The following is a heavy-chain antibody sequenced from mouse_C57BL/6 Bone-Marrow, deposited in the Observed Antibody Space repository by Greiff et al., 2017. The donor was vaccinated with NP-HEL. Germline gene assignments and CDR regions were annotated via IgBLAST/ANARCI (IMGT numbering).Heavy chain of an antibody. D-gene: IGHD1-1*01. V-gene: IGHV1-52*01. Sequence: QVQLKQPGAELVRPGSSVKLSCKASGYTFTSYWMHWVKQRPIQGLEWIGNIDPSDSETHYNQKFKDKATLTVDKSSSTAYMQLSSLTSEDSAVYYCARKGHYYGRWDFDVWGTGTTVTVSS. CDR1: GYTFTSYW. J-gene: IGHJ1*03. CDR3: ARKGHYYGRWDFDV. CDR2: IDPSDSET.